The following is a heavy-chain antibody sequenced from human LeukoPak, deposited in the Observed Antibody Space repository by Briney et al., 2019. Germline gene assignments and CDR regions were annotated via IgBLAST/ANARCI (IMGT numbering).Heavy chain of an antibody. J-gene: IGHJ5*01. D-gene: IGHD2-2*02. CDR2: IIPIFGTA. CDR1: GGTFSSYA. V-gene: IGHV1-69*05. CDR3: ARARYCSSTSCYNPKNWFDS. Sequence: SVKVSCKASGGTFSSYAISWVRQAPGQGLEWMGGIIPIFGTANYAQKFQGRVTITTDESTSTAYMELSSLRSEDTAVYYCARARYCSSTSCYNPKNWFDSWGQGTLVTVSS.